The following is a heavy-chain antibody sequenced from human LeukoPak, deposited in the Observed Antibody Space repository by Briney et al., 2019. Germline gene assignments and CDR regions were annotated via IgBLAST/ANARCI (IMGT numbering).Heavy chain of an antibody. CDR1: GYTFTDYC. CDR3: ARDHDYGPCEGPAALDY. CDR2: ASPSGGRT. J-gene: IGHJ4*02. V-gene: IGHV1-46*01. Sequence: GASVKVSCKAFGYTFTDYCMHWVRQSPGQGREWMGVASPSGGRTSYAQKFQGRVTVTRDTSTSTVYMEQTSLRSEDTAMYYCARDHDYGPCEGPAALDYWGQGTLVTVSS. D-gene: IGHD4-17*01.